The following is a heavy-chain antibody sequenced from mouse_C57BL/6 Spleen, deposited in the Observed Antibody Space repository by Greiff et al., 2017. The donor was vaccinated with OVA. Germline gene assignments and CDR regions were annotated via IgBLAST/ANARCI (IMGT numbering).Heavy chain of an antibody. CDR1: GYTFTSYW. CDR2: IDPSDSYT. Sequence: QVQLQQPGAELVMPGASVKLSCKASGYTFTSYWMHWVKQRPGQGLEWIGEIDPSDSYTNYNQKFKSKSTLTVDKSSSTAYMQLSSRTSEDSVVYYCARRDYDYDGRFAYWGQGTLVTVSA. J-gene: IGHJ3*01. D-gene: IGHD2-4*01. CDR3: ARRDYDYDGRFAY. V-gene: IGHV1-69*01.